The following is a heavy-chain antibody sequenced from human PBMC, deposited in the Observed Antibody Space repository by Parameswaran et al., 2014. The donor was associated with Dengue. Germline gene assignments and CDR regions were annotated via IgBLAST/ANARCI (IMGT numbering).Heavy chain of an antibody. Sequence: WVRQAPGQGLEWMGRINPNSGGTNYAQKFQGRVTMTRDTSISTAYMELSRLRSDDTAVYYCARDSGYVTAYYYYGMDVWGQGTTVTVSS. D-gene: IGHD5-12*01. J-gene: IGHJ6*02. CDR3: ARDSGYVTAYYYYGMDV. V-gene: IGHV1-2*06. CDR2: INPNSGGT.